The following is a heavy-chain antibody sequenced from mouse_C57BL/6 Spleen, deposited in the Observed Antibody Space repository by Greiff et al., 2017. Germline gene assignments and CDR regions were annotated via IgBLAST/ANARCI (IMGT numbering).Heavy chain of an antibody. CDR2: IHPNSGST. V-gene: IGHV1-64*01. CDR3: ARVGYSNYFDY. CDR1: GYTFTSYW. Sequence: QVQLQQPGAELVKPGASVKLSCKASGYTFTSYWMHWVKQRPGQGLEWIGMIHPNSGSTNYNEKFKSKATLTVDKSSSTAYMQLSSLTSEDAAVYYCARVGYSNYFDYWGQGTTLTVSS. D-gene: IGHD2-5*01. J-gene: IGHJ2*01.